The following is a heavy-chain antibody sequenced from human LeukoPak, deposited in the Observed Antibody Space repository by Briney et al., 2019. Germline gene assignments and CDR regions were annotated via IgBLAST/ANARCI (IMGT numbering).Heavy chain of an antibody. CDR1: GGSISSYY. CDR2: IYTSGST. D-gene: IGHD6-13*01. Sequence: SETLSLTCTVSGGSISSYYWSWLRQPAGKGLEWLGRIYTSGSTNYNPSLKSRVTMSVDTSKNQFSLKLSSVTAADTAVYYCARDYKIAAAGRYYYYYMDVWGKGTTVTVSS. J-gene: IGHJ6*03. CDR3: ARDYKIAAAGRYYYYYMDV. V-gene: IGHV4-4*07.